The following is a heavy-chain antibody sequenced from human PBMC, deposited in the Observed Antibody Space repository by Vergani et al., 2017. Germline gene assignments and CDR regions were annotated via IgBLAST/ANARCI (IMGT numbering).Heavy chain of an antibody. J-gene: IGHJ3*02. CDR2: INHSGST. Sequence: QVQLQQWGAGLLKPSETLSLTCAVYGGSFSGYYWSWIRQPPGKGLEWIGEINHSGSTNYNPSLKSRVTISVDTSKNQFSLKLISVTAADTAVYYCERAASIAAAGTALAEDIWGQGTMVTVSS. V-gene: IGHV4-34*01. CDR1: GGSFSGYY. D-gene: IGHD6-13*01. CDR3: ERAASIAAAGTALAEDI.